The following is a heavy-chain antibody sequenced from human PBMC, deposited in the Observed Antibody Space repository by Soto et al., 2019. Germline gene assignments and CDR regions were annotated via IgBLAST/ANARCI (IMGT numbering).Heavy chain of an antibody. J-gene: IGHJ3*02. V-gene: IGHV1-46*03. CDR3: ARVGGYCSGGSCYPADAFDI. CDR1: GYTFTSYY. CDR2: INPSGGST. Sequence: GPSVKVSCKASGYTFTSYYMHWVRQAPGQGLEWMGIINPSGGSTSYAQKFQGRVTMTRDTSTSTVYMELSSLRSEDTAVYYCARVGGYCSGGSCYPADAFDIWGQGTMVTVSS. D-gene: IGHD2-15*01.